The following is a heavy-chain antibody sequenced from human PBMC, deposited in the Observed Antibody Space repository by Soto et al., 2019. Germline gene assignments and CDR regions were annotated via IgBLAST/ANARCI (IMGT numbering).Heavy chain of an antibody. CDR3: AREEKNSDYYPGMDV. CDR2: MSYRGST. J-gene: IGHJ6*02. Sequence: SETLSLTCTVSGDSISSGNYYWSWIRQPPGKGLEWIGYMSYRGSTYYNPSLKSRVTFFIDTSENPFSLKLTSVTAADTAVYSCAREEKNSDYYPGMDVWGQGTTVTVSS. V-gene: IGHV4-30-4*01. CDR1: GDSISSGNYY. D-gene: IGHD3-10*01.